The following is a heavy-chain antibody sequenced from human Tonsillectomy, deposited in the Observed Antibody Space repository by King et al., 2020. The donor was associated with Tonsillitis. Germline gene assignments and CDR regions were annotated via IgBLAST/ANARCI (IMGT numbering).Heavy chain of an antibody. J-gene: IGHJ4*02. CDR2: IIPILGIA. Sequence: QLVQSGAEVKKPGSSVKVSCKASGGTFSSYAISWVRQAPGQGLEWMGRIIPILGIANYAQKFQGRVTITADKSTSTAYMELSRLRSEDTAVYYCAREKGSRWSPFDYWGQGTLITVSS. CDR3: AREKGSRWSPFDY. V-gene: IGHV1-69*09. D-gene: IGHD6-13*01. CDR1: GGTFSSYA.